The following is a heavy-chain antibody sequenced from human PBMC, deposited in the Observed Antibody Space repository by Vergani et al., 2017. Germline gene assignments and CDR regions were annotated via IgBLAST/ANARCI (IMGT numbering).Heavy chain of an antibody. J-gene: IGHJ4*02. D-gene: IGHD6-6*01. V-gene: IGHV3-23*04. CDR3: AKEGIGARLFDY. CDR2: ISDSGGGT. Sequence: EVQLVESGGGLVQPGGSLRLSCAASVFTFSSYAMSWVRQAPGKGLEWVSTISDSGGGTSYADSVKGRFTISRDNSKNTLFLQMNSLRVEDTAIYYCAKEGIGARLFDYWGQGTLVTVSS. CDR1: VFTFSSYA.